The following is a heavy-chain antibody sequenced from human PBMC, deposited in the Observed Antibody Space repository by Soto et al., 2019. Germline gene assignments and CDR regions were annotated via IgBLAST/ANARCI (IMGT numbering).Heavy chain of an antibody. V-gene: IGHV3-23*01. J-gene: IGHJ4*02. D-gene: IGHD6-19*01. CDR3: ARESHSSGWYGFDY. CDR2: ISGSGSTI. CDR1: GFTFSSYA. Sequence: EVQLLESGGGLVQPGGSLRLSCAASGFTFSSYAMSWVRQAPGKGLEWVSAISGSGSTIYYADSVKGRFTISRDNAKNSLYLQMNSLRAEDTAVYYCARESHSSGWYGFDYWGQGTLVTVSS.